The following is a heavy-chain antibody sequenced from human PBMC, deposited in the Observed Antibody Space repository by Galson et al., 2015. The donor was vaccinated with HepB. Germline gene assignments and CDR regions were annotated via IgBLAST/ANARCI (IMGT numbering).Heavy chain of an antibody. J-gene: IGHJ4*02. CDR2: INAGNGNT. D-gene: IGHD3-3*01. CDR3: ARGSGYYSAHIDY. CDR1: GYTFTSYA. V-gene: IGHV1-3*01. Sequence: SVKVSCKASGYTFTSYAMHWVRQAPGQRLEWMGWINAGNGNTKYSQKFQGRVTITRDTSASTAYMELSSLRSEDTAEYYCARGSGYYSAHIDYWGQGTLVTVSS.